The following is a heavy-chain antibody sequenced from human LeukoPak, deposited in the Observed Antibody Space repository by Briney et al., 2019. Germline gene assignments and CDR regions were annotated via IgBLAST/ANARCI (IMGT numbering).Heavy chain of an antibody. CDR3: ARVGFPPDGDWEQQLVQCPIGYYYYYGMDV. V-gene: IGHV1-8*01. D-gene: IGHD6-13*01. Sequence: ASVKVSCKASGYTFTSYDINWVRQATGQGLEWMGWMNPNSGNTGYAQKFQGRVTMTRNTSISTAYMELSSLRSEDTAVYYCARVGFPPDGDWEQQLVQCPIGYYYYYGMDVWGQGTTVTVSS. CDR2: MNPNSGNT. J-gene: IGHJ6*02. CDR1: GYTFTSYD.